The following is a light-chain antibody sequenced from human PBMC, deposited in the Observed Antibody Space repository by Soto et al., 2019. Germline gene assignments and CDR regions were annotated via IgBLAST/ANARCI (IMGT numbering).Light chain of an antibody. CDR3: QSYDNSLSAYV. CDR1: SSDVGGYNY. CDR2: EVS. V-gene: IGLV2-8*01. Sequence: QSVLTQPPSASGSPGQSVTISCTGTSSDVGGYNYVSWYQQHPGKAPKLMIYEVSKRPSGVPDRFSGSKSGNTASLTVSGLQAEDEADYYCQSYDNSLSAYVFGTGTKLTVL. J-gene: IGLJ1*01.